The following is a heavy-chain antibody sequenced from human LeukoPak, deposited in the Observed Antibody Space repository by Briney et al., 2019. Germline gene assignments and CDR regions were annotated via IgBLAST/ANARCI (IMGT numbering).Heavy chain of an antibody. V-gene: IGHV3-48*04. Sequence: PGGSLRLSCAASGFTFSSYTMNWVRQAPGQGLEWVSYIDLSGSTLYYVDSVKGRFTISRDNAKNSLYLQMTSLRAEDTAVYYCARGPPLFDPWGQGTLVAVSS. CDR2: IDLSGSTL. J-gene: IGHJ5*02. CDR1: GFTFSSYT. CDR3: ARGPPLFDP.